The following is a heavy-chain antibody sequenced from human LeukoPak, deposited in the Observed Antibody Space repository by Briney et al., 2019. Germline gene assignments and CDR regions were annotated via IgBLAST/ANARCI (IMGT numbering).Heavy chain of an antibody. CDR2: IYTSGST. D-gene: IGHD5-18*01. CDR1: GGSISSGSYY. Sequence: PSETLSLTCTVSGGSISSGSYYWSWIRQPAGKGLEWIGRIYTSGSTNYNPSLKSRVTISVDTSKNQFSLKLSSVTAADTAVYYCARDRAWIQRYGMDVWGQGTTVTVSS. CDR3: ARDRAWIQRYGMDV. J-gene: IGHJ6*02. V-gene: IGHV4-61*02.